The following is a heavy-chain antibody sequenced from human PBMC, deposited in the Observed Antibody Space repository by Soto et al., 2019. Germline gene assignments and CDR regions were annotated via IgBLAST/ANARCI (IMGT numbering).Heavy chain of an antibody. V-gene: IGHV1-8*01. CDR1: VYTLTSYY. CDR3: ASWGHYYGSGNDAFDI. D-gene: IGHD3-10*01. CDR2: MNPNSGNT. J-gene: IGHJ3*02. Sequence: ATLKDGRKGSVYTLTSYYINWVRQATGQGLEWMGWMNPNSGNTGYAQKFQGRVTMTRNTSISTAYMELSSLRSDDTAVYYCASWGHYYGSGNDAFDIWG.